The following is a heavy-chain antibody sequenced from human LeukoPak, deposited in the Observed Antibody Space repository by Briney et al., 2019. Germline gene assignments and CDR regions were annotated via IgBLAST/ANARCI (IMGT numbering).Heavy chain of an antibody. V-gene: IGHV3-23*01. CDR3: AKRQTTVPTPANYFDY. CDR2: RTSVGTP. D-gene: IGHD4-23*01. J-gene: IGHJ4*02. Sequence: GWSLRLSCAPSGFTFGDYTMNGVRQAPGKGVEGVSARTSVGTPFYADSVKGRFTISRDNSKNTLYLQMNSLRAEDTALYFCAKRQTTVPTPANYFDYWGQGTLVTVSS. CDR1: GFTFGDYT.